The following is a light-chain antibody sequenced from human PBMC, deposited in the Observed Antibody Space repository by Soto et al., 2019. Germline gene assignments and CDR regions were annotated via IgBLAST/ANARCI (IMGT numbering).Light chain of an antibody. CDR2: TNN. J-gene: IGLJ2*01. Sequence: QSVLTQPPSASGTPGQRVTISCSGSRSNIGSNTVNWYQQFPGTAPKLLIYTNNQRPSGVPVRFSASKSGTSASLAISGLQSEDEADYYCAAWDDSLNGPVFGGGTQLTVL. V-gene: IGLV1-44*01. CDR1: RSNIGSNT. CDR3: AAWDDSLNGPV.